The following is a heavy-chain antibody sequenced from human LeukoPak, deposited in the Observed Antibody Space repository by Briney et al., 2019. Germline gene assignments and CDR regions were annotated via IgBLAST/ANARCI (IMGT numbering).Heavy chain of an antibody. Sequence: ASVKVSCKASGYTFTSYDINWVRQATGQGLEWMGWMNPNSGNTGYAQKFQGRVTITRNTSISTAHMELSSLRSEDTAVYYCARVKPWDGYNPYYFDYWGQGTLVTVSS. CDR2: MNPNSGNT. J-gene: IGHJ4*02. CDR3: ARVKPWDGYNPYYFDY. V-gene: IGHV1-8*03. CDR1: GYTFTSYD. D-gene: IGHD5-24*01.